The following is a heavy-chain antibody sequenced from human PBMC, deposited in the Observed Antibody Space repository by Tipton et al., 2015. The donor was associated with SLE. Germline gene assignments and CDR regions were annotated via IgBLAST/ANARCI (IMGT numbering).Heavy chain of an antibody. CDR1: GGSISSYY. V-gene: IGHV4-39*07. Sequence: TLSLTCTVSGGSISSYYWGWIRQPPGKGLEWIGNIYYSGSTYYNPSLKSRVTISVDTSKNQFSLKLRSVTAADTAVYYCASSFPSPLNSYGQGTFDYWGQGTLVTVSS. J-gene: IGHJ4*02. CDR3: ASSFPSPLNSYGQGTFDY. CDR2: IYYSGST. D-gene: IGHD5-18*01.